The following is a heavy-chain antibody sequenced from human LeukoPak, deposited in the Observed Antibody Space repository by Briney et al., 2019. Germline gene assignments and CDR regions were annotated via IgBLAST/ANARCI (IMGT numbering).Heavy chain of an antibody. J-gene: IGHJ4*02. Sequence: GGSLRLSCAASGFTFSSYGMHWVRQAPGKGLEWVAVISYDGSNKYYADSVKGRFTISRDNSKNTLYLQMNSLRAEDTAVYYCAKVMWTGRGMDYWGQGTLVTVSS. CDR3: AKVMWTGRGMDY. D-gene: IGHD6-13*01. V-gene: IGHV3-30*18. CDR1: GFTFSSYG. CDR2: ISYDGSNK.